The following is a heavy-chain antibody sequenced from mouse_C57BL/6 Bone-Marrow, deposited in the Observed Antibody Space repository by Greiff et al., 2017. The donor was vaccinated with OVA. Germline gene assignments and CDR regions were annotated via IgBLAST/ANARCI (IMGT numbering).Heavy chain of an antibody. D-gene: IGHD2-4*01. Sequence: EVQLQESGGGLVKPGGSLKLSCAASGFTFSDYGMHWVRQAPEKGLEWVAYISSGSSTIYYADTVKGRFTISRDNAKNTLFLQMTSLRSEDTAMYYCATNDYDWFAYWGQGTLVTVSA. CDR3: ATNDYDWFAY. CDR2: ISSGSSTI. V-gene: IGHV5-17*01. CDR1: GFTFSDYG. J-gene: IGHJ3*01.